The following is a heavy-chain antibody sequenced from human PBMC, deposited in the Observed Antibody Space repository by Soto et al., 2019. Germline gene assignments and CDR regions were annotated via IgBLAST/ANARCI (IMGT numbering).Heavy chain of an antibody. V-gene: IGHV3-48*04. Sequence: HPGGSLRLSCVASGFTFSSYSMVWVRQAPGKGLEWVSYIFVDSSTIYYADSVKGRSTVSRDNAQNSLFLLMNSLRAEDTAVYYCARDRDWAFDYWGRGTLVTVSS. D-gene: IGHD3-9*01. CDR1: GFTFSSYS. CDR3: ARDRDWAFDY. J-gene: IGHJ4*02. CDR2: IFVDSSTI.